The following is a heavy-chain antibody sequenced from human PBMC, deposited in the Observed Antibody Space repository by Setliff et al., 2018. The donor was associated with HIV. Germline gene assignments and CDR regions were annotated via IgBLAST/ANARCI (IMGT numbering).Heavy chain of an antibody. CDR3: AGARGAGTFDI. CDR1: GYTFTSYG. V-gene: IGHV1-18*01. CDR2: ISVYNGNT. J-gene: IGHJ3*02. D-gene: IGHD6-13*01. Sequence: ASVKVSCKASGYTFTSYGVCWVRQAPGQGLEWMGWISVYNGNTNYAQSLQGRVTMTTDTSTTTVYMELRSLQSDDTAFYYCAGARGAGTFDIWGQGTSVTVSS.